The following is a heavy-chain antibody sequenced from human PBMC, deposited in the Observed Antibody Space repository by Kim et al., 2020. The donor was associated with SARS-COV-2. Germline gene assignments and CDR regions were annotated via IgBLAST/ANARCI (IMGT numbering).Heavy chain of an antibody. CDR2: IYYSGST. D-gene: IGHD2-2*02. CDR1: GGSISSYY. Sequence: SETLSLTCTVSGGSISSYYWSWIRQPPGKGLEWIGYIYYSGSTNYNPSLKSRVTISVDTSKNQFSLKLSSVTAADTAVYYCARNTANWFDPWGQGTLVTVSS. J-gene: IGHJ5*02. CDR3: ARNTANWFDP. V-gene: IGHV4-59*01.